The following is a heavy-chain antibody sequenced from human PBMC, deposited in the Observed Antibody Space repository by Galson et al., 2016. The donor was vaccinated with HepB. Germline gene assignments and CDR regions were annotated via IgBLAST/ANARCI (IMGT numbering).Heavy chain of an antibody. D-gene: IGHD1-14*01. CDR2: ISGYNGDT. CDR3: ARDAGTGIDY. Sequence: SVKVSCKVSGYTFTELCIHWVRQAPGQGLEWLGWISGYNGDTNYAPNFQARFTMTTDTSTNTANMELKNLASDDTAVYYCARDAGTGIDYWGQGTLVTVSS. V-gene: IGHV1-18*01. CDR1: GYTFTELC. J-gene: IGHJ4*02.